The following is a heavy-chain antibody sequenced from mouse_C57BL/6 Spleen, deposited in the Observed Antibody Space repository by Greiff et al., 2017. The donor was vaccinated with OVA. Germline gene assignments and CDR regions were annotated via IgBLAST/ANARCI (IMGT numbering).Heavy chain of an antibody. Sequence: VQLQQSGAELVRPGASVTLSCKASGYTFTDYEMHWVKQTPVHGLEWIGAIDPETGGTAYNEKFKGKAILTADKSSSTAYMELRSLTSEDSAVYYCTSPFIAKVVDYWGQGTSLTVSS. CDR3: TSPFIAKVVDY. CDR2: IDPETGGT. J-gene: IGHJ2*02. V-gene: IGHV1-15*01. D-gene: IGHD1-1*01. CDR1: GYTFTDYE.